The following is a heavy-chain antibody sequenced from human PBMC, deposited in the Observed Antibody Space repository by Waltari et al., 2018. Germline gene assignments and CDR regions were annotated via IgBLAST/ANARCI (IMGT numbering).Heavy chain of an antibody. CDR1: GGTFSSYA. CDR3: ARGRVITMIVVVSYYYYGMDV. J-gene: IGHJ6*02. V-gene: IGHV1-69*01. D-gene: IGHD3-22*01. CDR2: IIPIFGTA. Sequence: QVQLVQSGAEVKKPGSSVKVSCKASGGTFSSYAISWVRQAPGKGLSGMGGIIPIFGTANYAQKFQGRVTITADESTSTAYMELSSLRSEDTAVYYCARGRVITMIVVVSYYYYGMDVWGQGTTVTVSS.